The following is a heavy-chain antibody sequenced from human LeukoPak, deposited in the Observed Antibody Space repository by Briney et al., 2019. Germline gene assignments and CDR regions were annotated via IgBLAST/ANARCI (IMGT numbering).Heavy chain of an antibody. CDR2: IYYSGST. V-gene: IGHV4-59*01. CDR1: GGAISTYY. CDR3: ARAYCSGGSCYSSRGMFDP. D-gene: IGHD2-15*01. J-gene: IGHJ5*02. Sequence: SETLSLTCRVSGGAISTYYWSWIRQPPGKGLEWIGYIYYSGSTNYNPSLKSRVTISVDPSKNHFSLTLTSVTAADTAIYYCARAYCSGGSCYSSRGMFDPWGQGTLVTVSS.